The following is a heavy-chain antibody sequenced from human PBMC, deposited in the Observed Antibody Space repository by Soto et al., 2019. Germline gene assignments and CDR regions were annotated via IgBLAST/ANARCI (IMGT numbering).Heavy chain of an antibody. CDR3: AKDITRDSGSDWDAFDI. CDR2: ISWNSGSI. Sequence: EVQLVESGGGLVQPGRSLRLSCAASGFTNDDYAMHWVRQAPGKGLECVSGISWNSGSIGYADSVKGRFTISRDNAKNSLYLQMNSLRAEDTALYYCAKDITRDSGSDWDAFDIWGQGTMVTVSS. J-gene: IGHJ3*02. CDR1: GFTNDDYA. D-gene: IGHD5-12*01. V-gene: IGHV3-9*01.